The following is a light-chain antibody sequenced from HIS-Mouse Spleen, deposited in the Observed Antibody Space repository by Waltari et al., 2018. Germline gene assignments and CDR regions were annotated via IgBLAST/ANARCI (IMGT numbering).Light chain of an antibody. Sequence: QSVLTQPPSASGTPGQRVTISCSGSSSNLGSNYVYWYQQPPGPAPKLLFYRNNQRPSGVPDRFSGSKSGTSASLAISGLRSEDEADYYCAAWDDSLSGPVFGGGTKLTVL. J-gene: IGLJ2*01. CDR3: AAWDDSLSGPV. CDR1: SSNLGSNY. V-gene: IGLV1-47*01. CDR2: RNN.